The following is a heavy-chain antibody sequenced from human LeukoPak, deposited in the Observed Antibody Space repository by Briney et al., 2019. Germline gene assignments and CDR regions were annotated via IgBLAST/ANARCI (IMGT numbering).Heavy chain of an antibody. CDR3: TTTFLLRDIVIH. V-gene: IGHV3-15*07. J-gene: IGHJ4*02. Sequence: GGSLRLSCAASGFTFSNAWMNWVRQAPGKGLEWVGRIKSKTDGGTTDYAAPVKGRFTISRDDPKNTLYLQMNSLKTEDTAVYYRTTTFLLRDIVIHWGQGTLVTVSS. D-gene: IGHD2-15*01. CDR2: IKSKTDGGTT. CDR1: GFTFSNAW.